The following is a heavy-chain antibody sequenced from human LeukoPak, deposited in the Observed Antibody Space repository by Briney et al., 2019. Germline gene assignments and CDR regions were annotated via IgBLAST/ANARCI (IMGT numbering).Heavy chain of an antibody. CDR2: ISSSSVYI. CDR3: ARDVGKAYFDY. D-gene: IGHD2-15*01. J-gene: IGHJ4*02. V-gene: IGHV3-21*01. CDR1: GFTVRSNY. Sequence: GGSLRLSCAASGFTVRSNYMSWVRQAPGKGLEWVSSISSSSVYIDYADSVKGRFTISRDNAKNSLYLQMASLRAEDTAVYYCARDVGKAYFDYWGQGTLVTVSS.